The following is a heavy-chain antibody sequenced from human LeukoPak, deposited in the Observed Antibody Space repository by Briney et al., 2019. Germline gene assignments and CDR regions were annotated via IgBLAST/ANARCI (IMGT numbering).Heavy chain of an antibody. CDR3: ARVLRGAARPGIYWFDP. J-gene: IGHJ5*02. CDR1: GGSISSSNW. CDR2: IYHSGST. Sequence: SETLSLTCAVSGGSISSSNWWSWVRQPPGKGLEWIGEIYHSGSTNYNPSLKSRVTISVDTSKNQFSLKLSSVTAADTAVYYCARVLRGAARPGIYWFDPWGQGTLVTVSS. D-gene: IGHD6-6*01. V-gene: IGHV4-4*02.